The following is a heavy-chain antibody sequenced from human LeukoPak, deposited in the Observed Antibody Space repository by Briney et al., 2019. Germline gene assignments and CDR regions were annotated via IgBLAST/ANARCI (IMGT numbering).Heavy chain of an antibody. J-gene: IGHJ4*02. CDR3: NTDFSVVPTGY. Sequence: GGSLILSCAASGFTFINAWVSWVRQAPGKGLEWVGRIRSKTDGERTDYAAPVKGRFSISRDDSENTLYLQMNSLKTEDTAVYYCNTDFSVVPTGYWGQGTLVTVSS. CDR2: IRSKTDGERT. CDR1: GFTFINAW. V-gene: IGHV3-15*01. D-gene: IGHD1-14*01.